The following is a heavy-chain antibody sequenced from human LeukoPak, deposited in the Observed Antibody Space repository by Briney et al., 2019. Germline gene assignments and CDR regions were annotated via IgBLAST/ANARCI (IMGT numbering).Heavy chain of an antibody. J-gene: IGHJ4*02. CDR3: VKRWTGTTIGQQDY. CDR2: ISYDGSNK. Sequence: GGSLRLSCAAYGFTFSNYGMHRVRQAPGKGLEGVAVISYDGSNKYYADSVKGRFTISRDNSKNTLYLQMNSLRAEDMAVYYCVKRWTGTTIGQQDYWGQGTLVTVSS. V-gene: IGHV3-30*18. D-gene: IGHD1-1*01. CDR1: GFTFSNYG.